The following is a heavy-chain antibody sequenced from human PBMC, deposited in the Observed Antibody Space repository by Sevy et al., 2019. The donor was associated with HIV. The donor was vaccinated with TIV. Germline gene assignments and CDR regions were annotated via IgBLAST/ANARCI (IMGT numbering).Heavy chain of an antibody. Sequence: ASVKVSCKASGYTFTGYYIHWVRQAPGQGLEWMGWINPDSGGTHYPQNFQGRVTMTRDTSITTTFMEMSRLVSGDTAVYYCARAERPTFHFHLWGQGTLVTVSS. CDR3: ARAERPTFHFHL. D-gene: IGHD1-1*01. CDR1: GYTFTGYY. CDR2: INPDSGGT. J-gene: IGHJ4*02. V-gene: IGHV1-2*02.